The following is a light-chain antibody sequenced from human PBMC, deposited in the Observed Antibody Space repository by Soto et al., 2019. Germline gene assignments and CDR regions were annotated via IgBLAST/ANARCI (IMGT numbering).Light chain of an antibody. Sequence: QSALTQPASVSGSPGQSITISCTGPSSDVGGYNYVSWYQQHPGKAPKLMIYHVSNRPSGVSNRFSGPKSGNTASLTISGLQPEDEAAYYCSSYISSSTLVVFGGGTKGTVL. CDR1: SSDVGGYNY. J-gene: IGLJ2*01. V-gene: IGLV2-14*01. CDR3: SSYISSSTLVV. CDR2: HVS.